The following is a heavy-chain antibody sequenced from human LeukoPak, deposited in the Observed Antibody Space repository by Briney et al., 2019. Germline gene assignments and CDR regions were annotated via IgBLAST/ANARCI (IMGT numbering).Heavy chain of an antibody. CDR3: ARGDCSGGSCYREGLYYFDY. D-gene: IGHD2-15*01. CDR1: GYSFTSYW. CDR2: IYPGDPDT. J-gene: IGHJ4*02. Sequence: LGESLKISCKGSGYSFTSYWIGWVRQMPGKGLEWMGIIYPGDPDTRYSPSFQGQVTISADKSISTAYLQWSSLKASDTAMYYCARGDCSGGSCYREGLYYFDYWGQGTLVTVSS. V-gene: IGHV5-51*01.